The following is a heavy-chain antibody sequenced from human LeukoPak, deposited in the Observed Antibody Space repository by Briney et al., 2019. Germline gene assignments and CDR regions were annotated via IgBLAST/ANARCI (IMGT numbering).Heavy chain of an antibody. CDR1: GGSISSSSYY. CDR3: ARHSVVPAAIWFDP. J-gene: IGHJ5*02. V-gene: IGHV4-39*01. D-gene: IGHD2-2*01. Sequence: SETLSLTCTVSGGSISSSSYYWGWIRQPPGKGLEWIGSIYYSGSTYYNPSLKSRVTISVDTSKNQFSLKLSSVTAADTAVYYCARHSVVPAAIWFDPWGQRTLVTVSS. CDR2: IYYSGST.